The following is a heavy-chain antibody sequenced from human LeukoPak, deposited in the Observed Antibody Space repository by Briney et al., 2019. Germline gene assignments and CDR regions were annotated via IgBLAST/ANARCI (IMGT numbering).Heavy chain of an antibody. Sequence: GASVKVSCKASGYTFTSYDINWVRQAIGQGLEWMGWMNPNSGNTGYAQKFQGRVTMTRNTSISTAYMELSSLRSEDTAVYYCARGNPFRLPRSTDYWGQGTLVTVSS. CDR1: GYTFTSYD. CDR2: MNPNSGNT. J-gene: IGHJ4*02. V-gene: IGHV1-8*01. CDR3: ARGNPFRLPRSTDY.